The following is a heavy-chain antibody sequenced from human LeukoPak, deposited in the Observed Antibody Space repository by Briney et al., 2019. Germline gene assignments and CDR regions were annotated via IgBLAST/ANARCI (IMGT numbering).Heavy chain of an antibody. CDR2: IYSGDNT. V-gene: IGHV3-66*01. D-gene: IGHD6-13*01. Sequence: PGGSLRLSCAVSGFTVGASYMSWVRQAPGKGLEWVSVIYSGDNTGYADSVKGRFSISRDNSNNMLYLQMNSLRVEDTAVYYCARGVIAAGGNDFDYWGQGTLVTVSS. CDR1: GFTVGASY. CDR3: ARGVIAAGGNDFDY. J-gene: IGHJ4*02.